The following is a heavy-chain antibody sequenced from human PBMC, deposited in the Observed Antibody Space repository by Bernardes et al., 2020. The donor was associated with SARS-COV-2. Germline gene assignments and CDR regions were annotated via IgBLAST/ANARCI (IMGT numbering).Heavy chain of an antibody. Sequence: VKVSCKASGYAFRSYGISWARQAPGQGLEWMGWISGFNGDTSYIQKIQDRVTMTTDTSTSTAYMDLRDLRSDDTAVYYCAREVMVRISDTYRNGMDLWGQGTTVTVSS. J-gene: IGHJ6*02. CDR3: AREVMVRISDTYRNGMDL. V-gene: IGHV1-18*01. CDR1: GYAFRSYG. CDR2: ISGFNGDT. D-gene: IGHD3-10*01.